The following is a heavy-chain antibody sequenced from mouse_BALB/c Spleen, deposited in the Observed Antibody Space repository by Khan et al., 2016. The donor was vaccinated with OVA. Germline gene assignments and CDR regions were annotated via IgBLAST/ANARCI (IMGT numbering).Heavy chain of an antibody. V-gene: IGHV1-4*01. CDR1: GYTFTTYT. CDR2: IIPSNDYT. Sequence: QVQLQQSGAELARPGASVKMSCKASGYTFTTYTIHWVKQRPGQGLEWIGYIIPSNDYTNYHQKFKDRATLTADKSSSTAYMQLSSLPSEDSAVYYCAREGAYYRSDGWFAYWGQGTLVTVSA. J-gene: IGHJ3*01. D-gene: IGHD2-14*01. CDR3: AREGAYYRSDGWFAY.